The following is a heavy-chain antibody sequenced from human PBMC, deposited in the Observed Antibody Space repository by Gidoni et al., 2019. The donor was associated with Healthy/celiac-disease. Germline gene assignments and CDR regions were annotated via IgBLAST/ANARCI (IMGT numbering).Heavy chain of an antibody. CDR1: GSTFTSYY. CDR2: INPSGGST. V-gene: IGHV1-46*01. J-gene: IGHJ6*02. CDR3: ARDTLLWFGELLYYYYYGMDV. Sequence: QVQLVQSGSEVKKPGASVKVSCKASGSTFTSYYMPLVRQAPGQGLEWMGIINPSGGSTSYARKFQGRVTMTRDTSTSTVYMRLSSLKSEDTAVYYCARDTLLWFGELLYYYYYGMDVWGQGTTVTVSS. D-gene: IGHD3-10*01.